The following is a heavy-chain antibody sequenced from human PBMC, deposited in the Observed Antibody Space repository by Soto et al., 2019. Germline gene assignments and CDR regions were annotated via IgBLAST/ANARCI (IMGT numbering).Heavy chain of an antibody. J-gene: IGHJ4*02. V-gene: IGHV3-66*01. D-gene: IGHD3-10*01. CDR3: AREPYGSGSDRSLDY. CDR2: IYSSGST. CDR1: GFTVSSNY. Sequence: GGSLRLSCAASGFTVSSNYMSWVRQAPGKGLEWVSVIYSSGSTYYADSIKGRFTISRDNSKNTLYLQMNSLRAEDTAVYYCAREPYGSGSDRSLDYWGQGTLVTVSS.